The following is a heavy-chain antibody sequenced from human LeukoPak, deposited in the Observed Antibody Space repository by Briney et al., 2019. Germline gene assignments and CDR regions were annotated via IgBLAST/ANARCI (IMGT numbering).Heavy chain of an antibody. J-gene: IGHJ4*02. D-gene: IGHD3-22*01. Sequence: PGGSLRLSCTVSGFTFSDHYMEWVRQAPGKGLEWVAVISYDGSNKYYADSVKGRFTISRDNSKNTLYLQMNSLRAEDTAVYYCARGSTYYDSSGQVPFDYWGQGTLVTVSS. V-gene: IGHV3-30*03. CDR1: GFTFSDHY. CDR2: ISYDGSNK. CDR3: ARGSTYYDSSGQVPFDY.